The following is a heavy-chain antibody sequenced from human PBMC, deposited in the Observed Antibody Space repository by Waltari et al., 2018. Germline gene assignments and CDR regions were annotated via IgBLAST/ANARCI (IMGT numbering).Heavy chain of an antibody. CDR1: GFTFDDYA. CDR3: AKNPGTSTYSSSWYTFDY. Sequence: EVQLVESGGGLVQPGRSLRLSCAASGFTFDDYAMHWVRQAPGKGLEWVSGISLNSGSICYADSVKGRFTISRDNAKNSLYLQMNSLRAEDTALYYWAKNPGTSTYSSSWYTFDYWGQGTLVTVSS. J-gene: IGHJ4*02. D-gene: IGHD6-13*01. V-gene: IGHV3-9*01. CDR2: ISLNSGSI.